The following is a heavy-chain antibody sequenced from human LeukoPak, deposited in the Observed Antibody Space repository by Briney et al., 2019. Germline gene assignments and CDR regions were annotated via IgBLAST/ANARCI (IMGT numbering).Heavy chain of an antibody. J-gene: IGHJ4*02. V-gene: IGHV4-39*01. D-gene: IGHD2/OR15-2a*01. CDR1: GGSISSSSYY. CDR3: AGHHPRNTVDF. Sequence: SETLSLTCTVSGGSISSSSYYRGWIRQPPGKGLEWIGSIYYSGSTYYNPSLKSRVTISVDTSKNQFSLKLSSVTAADTAVYYCAGHHPRNTVDFWGQGTLVTVSS. CDR2: IYYSGST.